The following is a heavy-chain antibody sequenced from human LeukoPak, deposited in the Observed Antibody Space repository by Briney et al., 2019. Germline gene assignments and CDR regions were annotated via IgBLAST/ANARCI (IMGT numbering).Heavy chain of an antibody. D-gene: IGHD6-6*01. CDR1: GGTFSSYA. Sequence: SVNVSCKASGGTFSSYAISWVRQAPGQGLEWMGGIIPIFGTANYAQKFQGRVTITTDESTSTDYMELSSLRSEDTAVYYCARGALGSSLSYYMDVWGKGTTVTVSS. J-gene: IGHJ6*03. CDR3: ARGALGSSLSYYMDV. CDR2: IIPIFGTA. V-gene: IGHV1-69*05.